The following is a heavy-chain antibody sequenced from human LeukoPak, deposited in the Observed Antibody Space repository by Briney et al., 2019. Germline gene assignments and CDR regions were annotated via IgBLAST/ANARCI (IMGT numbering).Heavy chain of an antibody. V-gene: IGHV3-30-3*01. D-gene: IGHD3-16*01. CDR2: ISNDGSNK. Sequence: GGSLRLSCAASGFTFSSYAMSWVRQAPGKGLEWVAVISNDGSNKYYVDFVKGRFTISRDNSKNTLFVQMNSLRGDDTAVYYCARDRGGATRFDYYDMDVWGQGTTVTVSS. CDR3: ARDRGGATRFDYYDMDV. CDR1: GFTFSSYA. J-gene: IGHJ6*02.